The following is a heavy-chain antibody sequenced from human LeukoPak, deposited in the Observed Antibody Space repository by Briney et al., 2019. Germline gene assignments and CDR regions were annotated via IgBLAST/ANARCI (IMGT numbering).Heavy chain of an antibody. Sequence: ASVKVSCKASGYTFTSYAMHWVRQAPGQRLEWMGWINAGNGNTKYSQKFQGRVTITRDTSASTAYMELSSLRSEDTAVYYCARDYCSSTSCLFDYWGQGTLVSVSS. CDR1: GYTFTSYA. V-gene: IGHV1-3*01. J-gene: IGHJ4*02. CDR2: INAGNGNT. D-gene: IGHD2-2*01. CDR3: ARDYCSSTSCLFDY.